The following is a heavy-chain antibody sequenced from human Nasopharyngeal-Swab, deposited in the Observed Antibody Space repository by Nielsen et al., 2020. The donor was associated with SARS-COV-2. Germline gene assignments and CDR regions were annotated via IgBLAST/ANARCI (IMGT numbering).Heavy chain of an antibody. J-gene: IGHJ4*02. D-gene: IGHD6-13*01. V-gene: IGHV1-2*06. Sequence: ASVKVSCKASGYTLSDYYMHWVRQAPGQGLEWMGRVNPNSGDTIYAQEFQGRVTMTGDTSIGTAYMELRRLISDDTAVYYCVRDDGGVPGIPETGPPGAFWGQGTLVTVSS. CDR3: VRDDGGVPGIPETGPPGAF. CDR1: GYTLSDYY. CDR2: VNPNSGDT.